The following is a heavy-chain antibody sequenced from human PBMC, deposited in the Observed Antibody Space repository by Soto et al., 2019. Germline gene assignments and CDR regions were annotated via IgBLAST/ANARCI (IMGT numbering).Heavy chain of an antibody. V-gene: IGHV3-21*01. J-gene: IGHJ5*02. CDR2: ISGTSVYI. CDR1: GFTFSNYN. CDR3: AREGALKPFSS. Sequence: GGSLRLSCVASGFTFSNYNMNWVRQAPGKGLEWVSHISGTSVYIHYADSVKGRFTISRDNAKNSVYLQMDSLRVEDTAVYYCAREGALKPFSSWGQGARVTVSS.